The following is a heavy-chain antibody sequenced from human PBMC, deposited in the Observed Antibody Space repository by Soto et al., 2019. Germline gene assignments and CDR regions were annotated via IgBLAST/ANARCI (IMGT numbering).Heavy chain of an antibody. CDR2: ISGSGGST. CDR1: GFTFSSYA. V-gene: IGHV3-23*01. Sequence: PGGSLRLSCAASGFTFSSYAMSWVRQAPGKGLKWVSAISGSGGSTYYADSVKGRFTISRDNSKNTLYLQMNSLRAEDTAVYYCAKEYYYDSSGYFTTLFLFDYWGQGTLVTVSS. D-gene: IGHD3-22*01. CDR3: AKEYYYDSSGYFTTLFLFDY. J-gene: IGHJ4*02.